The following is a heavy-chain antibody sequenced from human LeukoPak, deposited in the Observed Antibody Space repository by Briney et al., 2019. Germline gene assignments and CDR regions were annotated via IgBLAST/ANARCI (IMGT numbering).Heavy chain of an antibody. J-gene: IGHJ4*02. CDR1: GGSISSSSYY. D-gene: IGHD1-26*01. V-gene: IGHV4-39*01. CDR3: ARQSVGATLHFDY. CDR2: IYYSGST. Sequence: SETLSLTCTVSGGSISSSSYYWGWIRQPPGKGLEWIGIIYYSGSTYYNPSLKSRVTISVDTSKNQFSLKLSSVTAADTAVYYCARQSVGATLHFDYWGQGTLVTVSS.